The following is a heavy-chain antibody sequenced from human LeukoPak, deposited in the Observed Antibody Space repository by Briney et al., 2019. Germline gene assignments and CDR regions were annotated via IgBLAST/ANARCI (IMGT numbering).Heavy chain of an antibody. J-gene: IGHJ4*02. V-gene: IGHV4-39*02. CDR1: GDSISSNSYY. D-gene: IGHD6-13*01. Sequence: SETLSLTCTVSGDSISSNSYYWGWIRQPPGKGLEWIGSIYSSGSTYYNPSLKSRVTISVDTSKNQFSLKLSSVAAADTAVYYCAREGPLGSSWYGVFDYWGQGTLVTVSS. CDR2: IYSSGST. CDR3: AREGPLGSSWYGVFDY.